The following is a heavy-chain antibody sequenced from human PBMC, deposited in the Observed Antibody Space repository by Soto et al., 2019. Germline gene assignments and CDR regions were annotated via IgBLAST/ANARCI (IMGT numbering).Heavy chain of an antibody. CDR1: GGSFSGYY. J-gene: IGHJ5*02. D-gene: IGHD5-18*01. Sequence: TLSLTCAVYGGSFSGYYWSWVRQPPGKGLEWIGEINHSGSTNYNPSLKSRVTISVDTSKNQFSLKLSSVTAADTAVYYCARVQKRGYSYGYWWLDPWGQGTMVTVSS. CDR3: ARVQKRGYSYGYWWLDP. CDR2: INHSGST. V-gene: IGHV4-34*01.